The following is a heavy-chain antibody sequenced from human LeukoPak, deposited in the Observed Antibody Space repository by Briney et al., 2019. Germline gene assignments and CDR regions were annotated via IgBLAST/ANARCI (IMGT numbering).Heavy chain of an antibody. CDR1: GFKFNSYA. CDR3: AKASELGRGYFDY. J-gene: IGHJ4*02. CDR2: ISASGGST. D-gene: IGHD7-27*01. V-gene: IGHV3-23*01. Sequence: GGSLRLSCAASGFKFNSYAMSWVRQAPGKGLEWVSVISASGGSTNYADSVKGRFTMSRDNSQNTLYLQMNSLRAEDTAVYYCAKASELGRGYFDYWGQGTLVTVS.